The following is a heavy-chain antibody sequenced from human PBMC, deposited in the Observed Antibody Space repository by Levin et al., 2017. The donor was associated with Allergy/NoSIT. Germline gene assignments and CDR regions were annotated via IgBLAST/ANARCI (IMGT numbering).Heavy chain of an antibody. Sequence: SVKVSCKASGGTFSSYAISWVRQAPGQGLEWMGGIIPIFGTANYAQKFQGRVTITADESTSTAYMELSSLRSEDTAVYYCARVFHFGSWFDPWGQGTLVTVSS. CDR3: ARVFHFGSWFDP. J-gene: IGHJ5*02. CDR2: IIPIFGTA. CDR1: GGTFSSYA. V-gene: IGHV1-69*13. D-gene: IGHD2/OR15-2a*01.